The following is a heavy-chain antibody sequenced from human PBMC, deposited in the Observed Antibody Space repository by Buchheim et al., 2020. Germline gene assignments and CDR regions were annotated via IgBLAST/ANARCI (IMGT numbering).Heavy chain of an antibody. CDR2: INHSGST. Sequence: QVQLQQWGAGLLKPSETLSLTCAVYGGSFSGYYWSWIRQPPGKGLEWIGEINHSGSTNYNPSLKSRVTISVDTSKNKFSLKLSSVTAADTAVYYCARGTRSRHTAAGRSFDYWGQGTL. D-gene: IGHD6-13*01. J-gene: IGHJ4*02. CDR3: ARGTRSRHTAAGRSFDY. V-gene: IGHV4-34*01. CDR1: GGSFSGYY.